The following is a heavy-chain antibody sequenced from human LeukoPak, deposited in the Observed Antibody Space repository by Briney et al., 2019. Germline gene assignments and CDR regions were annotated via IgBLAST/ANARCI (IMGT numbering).Heavy chain of an antibody. Sequence: PSETLSLTCTVSGGSISSYYWSWIRQPPGKGLEWIGYIYYSGSTNYNPSLKSRVTISVDTSKNQFSLKLSSVTAADTAVYYCARDLGSYYGSGFDYWDQGTLVTVSS. CDR2: IYYSGST. J-gene: IGHJ4*02. CDR1: GGSISSYY. V-gene: IGHV4-59*01. D-gene: IGHD3-10*01. CDR3: ARDLGSYYGSGFDY.